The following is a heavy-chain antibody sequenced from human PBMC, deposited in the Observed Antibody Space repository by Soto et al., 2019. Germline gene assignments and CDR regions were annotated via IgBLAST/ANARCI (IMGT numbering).Heavy chain of an antibody. CDR3: AIVGATGAYDFWSGYYRGPGHMASSFDY. D-gene: IGHD3-3*01. V-gene: IGHV4-31*03. CDR2: IYYSGST. J-gene: IGHJ4*02. Sequence: KTSETLSLTCTVSGGSISSGGYYWSWIRQHPGKGLEWIGYIYYSGSTYYNPSLKSRVTISVDTSKNQFSLKLSSVTAADTAVYYCAIVGATGAYDFWSGYYRGPGHMASSFDYWGQGTLVTVSS. CDR1: GGSISSGGYY.